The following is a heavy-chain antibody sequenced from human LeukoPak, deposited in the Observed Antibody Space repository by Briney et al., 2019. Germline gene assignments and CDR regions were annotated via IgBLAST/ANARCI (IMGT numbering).Heavy chain of an antibody. CDR3: ARGLTIFGVVTTNDAFDI. CDR1: GGSISGYY. D-gene: IGHD3-3*01. J-gene: IGHJ3*02. CDR2: INHSGST. Sequence: SETLSLTCTVSGGSISGYYWSWIRQPPGKGLEWIGEINHSGSTNYNPSLKSRVTISVDTSKNQFSLKLSSVTAADTAVYYCARGLTIFGVVTTNDAFDIWGQGTMVTVSS. V-gene: IGHV4-34*01.